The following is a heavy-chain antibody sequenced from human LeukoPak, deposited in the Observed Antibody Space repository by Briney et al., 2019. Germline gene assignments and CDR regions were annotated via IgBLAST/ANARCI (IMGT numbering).Heavy chain of an antibody. J-gene: IGHJ3*02. CDR1: GGSISSSSYY. D-gene: IGHD6-19*01. Sequence: SETLSLTCTVSGGSISSSSYYWGWNRQPPGKGLEWVGSIYYSGSTYYNPSLKSRVTISVDTSKNQFSLKLSSVTAADTAVYYCARVFNPRIAVAGRLGENAFDIWGQGTMVTVSS. CDR2: IYYSGST. CDR3: ARVFNPRIAVAGRLGENAFDI. V-gene: IGHV4-39*07.